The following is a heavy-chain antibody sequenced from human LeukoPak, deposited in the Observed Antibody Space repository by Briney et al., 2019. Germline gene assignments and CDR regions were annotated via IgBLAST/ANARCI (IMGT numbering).Heavy chain of an antibody. V-gene: IGHV3-30*18. Sequence: SLRLSCAASGFTFSSYGMHWVRQAPGKGLEWVAVISYDGSNKYYADSVKGRFTISRDNSKNTLYLQMNSLRAEDTAVYYCAKNFGGSYAYGDYWGQGTLVTVSS. CDR1: GFTFSSYG. CDR3: AKNFGGSYAYGDY. D-gene: IGHD1-26*01. J-gene: IGHJ4*02. CDR2: ISYDGSNK.